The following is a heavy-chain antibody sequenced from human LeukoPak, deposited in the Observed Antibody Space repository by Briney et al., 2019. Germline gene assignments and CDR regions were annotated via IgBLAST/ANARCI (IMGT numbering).Heavy chain of an antibody. Sequence: SETLSLTCTVSGGSISSSSYYWGWIRQPPGKGLEWIGSIYYSGSTYYNPSLKSRVTISVDTSKNQFSLKLSSVTAADTAVYYCARRRAYCGGDCPFWAFDIWGQGTMVTVSS. CDR1: GGSISSSSYY. D-gene: IGHD2-21*01. CDR3: ARRRAYCGGDCPFWAFDI. V-gene: IGHV4-39*07. CDR2: IYYSGST. J-gene: IGHJ3*02.